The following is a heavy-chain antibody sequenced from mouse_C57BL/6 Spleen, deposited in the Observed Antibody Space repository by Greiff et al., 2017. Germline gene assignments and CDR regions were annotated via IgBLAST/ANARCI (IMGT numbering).Heavy chain of an antibody. CDR2: IYPGDGDT. CDR1: GYAFSSSW. D-gene: IGHD1-1*01. J-gene: IGHJ2*01. CDR3: ARWDGSPFDY. V-gene: IGHV1-82*01. Sequence: QVQLKESGPELVKPGASVKISCKASGYAFSSSWMNWVKQRPGKGLEWIGRIYPGDGDTNYNGKFKGKATLTADKSSSTAYMQLSSLTSEDSAVYFCARWDGSPFDYWGQGTTLTVSS.